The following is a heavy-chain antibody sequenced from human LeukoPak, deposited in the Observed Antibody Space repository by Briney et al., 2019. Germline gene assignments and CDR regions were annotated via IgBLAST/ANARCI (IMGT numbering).Heavy chain of an antibody. Sequence: PSETLSLTCAVYVGSFSGYYWSWIRQPPGKGLEWIGEINHSGSTNYNPSLKSRVTISVDTSKNQFSLKLSSLTAADTAVYYCARRGIFPLSWFDPWGQGTLVTVSS. V-gene: IGHV4-34*01. CDR3: ARRGIFPLSWFDP. D-gene: IGHD3-3*01. CDR1: VGSFSGYY. J-gene: IGHJ5*02. CDR2: INHSGST.